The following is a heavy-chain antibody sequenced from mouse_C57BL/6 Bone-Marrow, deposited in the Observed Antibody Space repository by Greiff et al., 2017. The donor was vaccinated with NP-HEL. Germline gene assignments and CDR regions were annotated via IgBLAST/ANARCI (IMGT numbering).Heavy chain of an antibody. V-gene: IGHV5-17*01. D-gene: IGHD2-4*01. CDR2: ISSGSSTI. J-gene: IGHJ3*01. CDR3: ARPGDYQFAY. Sequence: VQLKQSGGGLVKPGGSLKLSCAASGFTFSDYGMHWVRQAPEKGLEWVAYISSGSSTIYYADTVKGRFTISRDNAKNTLFLQMTSLRSEDTAMYYCARPGDYQFAYWGQGTLVTVSA. CDR1: GFTFSDYG.